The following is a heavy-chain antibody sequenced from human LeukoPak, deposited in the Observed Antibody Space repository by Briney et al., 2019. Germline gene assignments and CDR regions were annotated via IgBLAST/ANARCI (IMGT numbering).Heavy chain of an antibody. D-gene: IGHD3-22*01. CDR1: GGSFSGYY. CDR3: ARELRYDNSDSGAF. CDR2: INHSGST. J-gene: IGHJ3*01. Sequence: SETLSLTCAVYGGSFSGYYWSWIRQPPGKGLEWIGEINHSGSTNYNPSLKSRVTISVDTSKNQISLKLSSVTAADTAVYYCARELRYDNSDSGAFWGQGTVVTVSS. V-gene: IGHV4-34*01.